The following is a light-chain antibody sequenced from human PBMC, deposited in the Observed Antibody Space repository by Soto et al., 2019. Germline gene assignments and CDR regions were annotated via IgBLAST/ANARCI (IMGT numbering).Light chain of an antibody. J-gene: IGLJ2*01. CDR1: SGHSSYI. Sequence: QAVVTQSSASSASLGSSVRLTCTLSSGHSSYIIAWHQQQPGKAPRYLMKLEGSGTYNKGSGVPDRFSGSSSGAHRYLTISNLKLEDEADYHCETWHSNSQVFGGGTKLTVL. CDR3: ETWHSNSQV. V-gene: IGLV4-60*02. CDR2: LEGSGTY.